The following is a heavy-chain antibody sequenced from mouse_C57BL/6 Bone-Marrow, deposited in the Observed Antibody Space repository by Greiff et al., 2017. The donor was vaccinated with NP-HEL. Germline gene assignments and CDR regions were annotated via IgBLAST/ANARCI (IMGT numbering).Heavy chain of an antibody. D-gene: IGHD2-1*01. CDR2: IYPRSGNT. J-gene: IGHJ2*01. Sequence: VQRVESGAELARPGASVKLSCKASGYTFTSYGISWVKQRTGQGLEWIGEIYPRSGNTYYNEKFKGKATLTADKSSSTAYMELRCLTSEDSAVYFCSPNYGNYGYWGQGTTLTVSS. V-gene: IGHV1-81*01. CDR1: GYTFTSYG. CDR3: SPNYGNYGY.